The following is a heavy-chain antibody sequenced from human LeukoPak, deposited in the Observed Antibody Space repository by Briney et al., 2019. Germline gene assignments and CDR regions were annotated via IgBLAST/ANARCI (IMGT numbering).Heavy chain of an antibody. V-gene: IGHV4-31*03. CDR3: ARSLYYYDSSGYDYFDY. Sequence: SQTLSLTCTVSGGSISSGGYYCSWIRQHPGKGLEWIGYIYYSGSTYYNPSLKSRVTISVDTSKNQFSLKLSSVTAADTAVYYCARSLYYYDSSGYDYFDYWGQGTLVTVSS. D-gene: IGHD3-22*01. J-gene: IGHJ4*02. CDR1: GGSISSGGYY. CDR2: IYYSGST.